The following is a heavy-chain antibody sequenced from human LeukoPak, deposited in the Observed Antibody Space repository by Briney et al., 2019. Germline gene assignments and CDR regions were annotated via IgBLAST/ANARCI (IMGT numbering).Heavy chain of an antibody. CDR1: GGSFSGYQ. D-gene: IGHD3-16*01. J-gene: IGHJ4*02. CDR2: INHSGST. Sequence: PSETLSLTCAVYGGSFSGYQWTWIRQSPGKGLEWIGQINHSGSTNYNPSLKSRVTISVDTSKNQFTLKLSSVTAADTAVYYCARGRYGWLPFDYWGQGTLVTVSS. CDR3: ARGRYGWLPFDY. V-gene: IGHV4-34*01.